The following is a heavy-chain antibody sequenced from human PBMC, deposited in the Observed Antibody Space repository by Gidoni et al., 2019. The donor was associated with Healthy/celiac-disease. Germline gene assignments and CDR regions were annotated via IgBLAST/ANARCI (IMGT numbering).Heavy chain of an antibody. CDR2: ISGSGGST. D-gene: IGHD6-19*01. Sequence: EVQLLESGGGLVQPVGSLRLSCAASGFTFSIYAMSWVRQAPGKGLEWVSAISGSGGSTYYADAVKGRFTISRDNSKNTLYLQMNSLRAEDTAVYYCAKVIAVAGTDYYYYGMDVWGQGTTVTVSS. CDR3: AKVIAVAGTDYYYYGMDV. V-gene: IGHV3-23*01. CDR1: GFTFSIYA. J-gene: IGHJ6*02.